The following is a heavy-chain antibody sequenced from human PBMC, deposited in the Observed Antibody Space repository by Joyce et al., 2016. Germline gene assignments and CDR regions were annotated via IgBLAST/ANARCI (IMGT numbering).Heavy chain of an antibody. CDR2: IYYSGST. CDR3: AILVVYDWYFDL. V-gene: IGHV4-31*03. J-gene: IGHJ2*01. CDR1: GASISSGNYY. D-gene: IGHD2-8*02. Sequence: QVQLQESGPGLVKPSQTLSLTCTVSGASISSGNYYWSWIRQHPGKGLEWIGYIYYSGSTYYNPSLESRVIMSVDTSKNQFSLELTSVTAADTAMYHCAILVVYDWYFDLWGRGTLVTVSS.